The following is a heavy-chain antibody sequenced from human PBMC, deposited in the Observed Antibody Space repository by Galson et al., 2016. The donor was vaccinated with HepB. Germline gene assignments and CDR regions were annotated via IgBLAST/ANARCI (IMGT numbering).Heavy chain of an antibody. CDR3: ASDRHYYASGSYYSA. CDR1: GFTFSDYY. CDR2: ISTSGNTI. V-gene: IGHV3-11*01. J-gene: IGHJ5*02. D-gene: IGHD3-10*01. Sequence: SLRLSCAASGFTFSDYYMSWIRQAPGKGLEWVSYISTSGNTIYYADSVKGRFTISRDNAKNSLYLQMNSLRAEDTAVYYCASDRHYYASGSYYSAWGQGTLVTVSS.